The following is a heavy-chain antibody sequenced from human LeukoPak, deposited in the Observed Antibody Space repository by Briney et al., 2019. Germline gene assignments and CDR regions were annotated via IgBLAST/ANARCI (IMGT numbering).Heavy chain of an antibody. J-gene: IGHJ4*02. V-gene: IGHV3-7*01. Sequence: GGSLRLSCAASGFSFTTYGMSWVRQAPGKGLEWVANIKRDGSDKYYVDSVKGRFTISRDNAKNSLYLQMNSLRAEDTAVYYCARATRGVASDFDYWGQGTLVTVSS. CDR1: GFSFTTYG. CDR3: ARATRGVASDFDY. CDR2: IKRDGSDK. D-gene: IGHD2-15*01.